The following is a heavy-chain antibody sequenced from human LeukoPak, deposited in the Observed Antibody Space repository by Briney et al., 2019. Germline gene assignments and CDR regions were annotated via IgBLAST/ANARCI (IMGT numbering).Heavy chain of an antibody. CDR3: ASWDSGSDYFDY. J-gene: IGHJ4*02. CDR1: GGSVSSYY. V-gene: IGHV4-59*02. D-gene: IGHD1-26*01. CDR2: IYYSGST. Sequence: PSETLSLTCTVSGGSVSSYYWSWIRQPPGKGLEWIGYIYYSGSTNYNPSLKSRVTISVDTSKNQFSLKLSSVTAADTAVYYCASWDSGSDYFDYWGQGTLVTVSS.